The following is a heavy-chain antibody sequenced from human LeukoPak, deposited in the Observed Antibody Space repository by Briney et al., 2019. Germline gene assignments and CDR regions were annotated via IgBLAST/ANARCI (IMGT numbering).Heavy chain of an antibody. J-gene: IGHJ6*03. V-gene: IGHV3-23*01. CDR1: GFTFSSYA. Sequence: GGSLRLSCAASGFTFSSYAMSWVRQAPGKGLEWVSAISGSGDSTYCADSVKGRFTISKDNSKNTLYLQMNSLRAEDTAVYYCAKDQADYDFWSGSFSYNYYYMDVWGKGTTVTVSS. CDR3: AKDQADYDFWSGSFSYNYYYMDV. D-gene: IGHD3-3*01. CDR2: ISGSGDST.